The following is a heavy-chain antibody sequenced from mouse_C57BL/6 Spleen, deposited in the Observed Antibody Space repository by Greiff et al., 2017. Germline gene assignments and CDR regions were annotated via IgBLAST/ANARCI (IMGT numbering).Heavy chain of an antibody. Sequence: QVQLKQPGAELVKPGASVKLSCKASGYTFTSYWMHWVKQRPGRGLEWIGRIDPNSGGTKYNEKFKSKATLTVDKPSSTAYMQLSSLTSEDSAVSYCARRVLHRLAYAMDYWGQGTSVTVSS. CDR1: GYTFTSYW. V-gene: IGHV1-72*01. J-gene: IGHJ4*01. CDR2: IDPNSGGT. CDR3: ARRVLHRLAYAMDY. D-gene: IGHD1-1*01.